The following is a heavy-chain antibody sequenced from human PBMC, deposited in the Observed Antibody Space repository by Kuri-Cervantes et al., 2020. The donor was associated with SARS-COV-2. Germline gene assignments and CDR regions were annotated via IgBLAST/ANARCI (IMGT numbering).Heavy chain of an antibody. CDR3: ARSTYGYRSSTSCSPGGAFDI. CDR1: GGSISSGSYY. D-gene: IGHD2-2*01. V-gene: IGHV4-61*09. J-gene: IGHJ3*02. CDR2: IYTSGST. Sequence: SETLSLTCTVSGGSISSGSYYWSWIRQPAGKGLEWIGHIYTSGSTNYNPSLKSRVTISVDTSKNQFSLKLSSVTAADTAVYYCARSTYGYRSSTSCSPGGAFDIWGQGTMVTVSS.